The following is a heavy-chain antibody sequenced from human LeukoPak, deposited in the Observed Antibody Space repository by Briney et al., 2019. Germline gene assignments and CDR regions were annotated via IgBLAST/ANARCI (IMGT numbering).Heavy chain of an antibody. D-gene: IGHD3-10*01. CDR2: IYYSGST. J-gene: IGHJ4*02. V-gene: IGHV4-31*03. Sequence: LQTLSLTCTVSGGSISSGGYYWSWIRQHPGKGLEWIGYIYYSGSTYYNPSLKSRVTISVDTSKNQFSLKLSSVTAADTAVYYCARAEITMVRGASYLFDYWGQGTLVTVSS. CDR1: GGSISSGGYY. CDR3: ARAEITMVRGASYLFDY.